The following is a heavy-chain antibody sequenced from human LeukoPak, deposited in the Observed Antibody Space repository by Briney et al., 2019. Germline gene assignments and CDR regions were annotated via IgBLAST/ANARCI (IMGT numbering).Heavy chain of an antibody. CDR3: ARTEYYFDH. Sequence: SETLSLTCTVSGDSISSYYWSWIRQPPGKGLEWIGYVYYSGSNHYNPSLKSRLTMSADTSKNQFSLKLSSVTTADTAVYYCARTEYYFDHWGQGTLVTVSS. CDR2: VYYSGSN. V-gene: IGHV4-59*01. CDR1: GDSISSYY. D-gene: IGHD3-10*01. J-gene: IGHJ4*02.